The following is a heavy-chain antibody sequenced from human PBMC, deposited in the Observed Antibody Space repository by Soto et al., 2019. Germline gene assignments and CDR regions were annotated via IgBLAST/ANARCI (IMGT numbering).Heavy chain of an antibody. CDR3: ATVQRIAARPSYGMDV. J-gene: IGHJ6*02. V-gene: IGHV1-24*01. CDR1: GYTLTELI. CDR2: FDPEDGET. Sequence: GPSVKVSCKGSGYTLTELIMHWVRQAPGKGLEWMGGFDPEDGETIYAQKFQGRVTMTEDTSTDTAYMELSSLRSEDTAVYYCATVQRIAARPSYGMDVWGQGTSVTVSS. D-gene: IGHD6-6*01.